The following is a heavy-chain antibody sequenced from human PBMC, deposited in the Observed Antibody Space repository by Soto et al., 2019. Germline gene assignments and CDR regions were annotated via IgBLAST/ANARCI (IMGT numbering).Heavy chain of an antibody. CDR2: IYYSGST. CDR1: GGSITSSSYY. D-gene: IGHD3-22*01. CDR3: AKDRRIVVVSLAPDY. Sequence: PSETLSLTCTVSGGSITSSSYYWGWIRQPPGKGLEWIGSIYYSGSTYYNPSLKSRVTISVDTSKNQFSLKLSSVTAADTAVYYCAKDRRIVVVSLAPDYWGQGTLVTVSS. V-gene: IGHV4-39*02. J-gene: IGHJ4*02.